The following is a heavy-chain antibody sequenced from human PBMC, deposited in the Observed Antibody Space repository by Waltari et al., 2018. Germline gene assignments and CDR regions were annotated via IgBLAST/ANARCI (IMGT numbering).Heavy chain of an antibody. V-gene: IGHV4-39*01. CDR2: IYYSGST. J-gene: IGHJ4*02. CDR1: GGSISSSSYY. CDR3: ARRKGYFDY. Sequence: QLQLQESGPGLVKPSETLSLTCTVSGGSISSSSYYWGWIRQPPGTGLEWIGSIYYSGSTYYNPSLKSRVTISVDTSKNQFSLKLSSVTAADTAVYYCARRKGYFDYWGQGTLVTVSS.